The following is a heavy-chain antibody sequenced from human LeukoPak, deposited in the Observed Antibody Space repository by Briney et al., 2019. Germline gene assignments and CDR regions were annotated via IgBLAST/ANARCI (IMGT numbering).Heavy chain of an antibody. V-gene: IGHV4-59*01. CDR1: GGSISSYY. Sequence: SETLSLTCTVPGGSISSYYWSWIRQPPGKGLEWIGYIYYSGSTNYNPSLKSRVTISVDTSKNQFSLRLSSVTAADTAVYYCARVLVAADTADNWFDPWGQGTLVTVSS. CDR3: ARVLVAADTADNWFDP. J-gene: IGHJ5*02. D-gene: IGHD2-15*01. CDR2: IYYSGST.